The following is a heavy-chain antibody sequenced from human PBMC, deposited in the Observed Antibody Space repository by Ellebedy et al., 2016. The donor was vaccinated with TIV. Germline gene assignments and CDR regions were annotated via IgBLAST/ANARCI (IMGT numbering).Heavy chain of an antibody. D-gene: IGHD3-22*01. CDR1: GRTLSSSG. CDR2: IMPILDIA. V-gene: IGHV1-69*04. CDR3: ARDLLGSADY. J-gene: IGHJ4*02. Sequence: AASVKVSCKASGRTLSSSGFSWVRQAPGQGLEWMGRIMPILDIANYPQKFQGRVTITADKSTSTAYMELRSLRSEDTAVYYCARDLLGSADYWGQGTLVTVSS.